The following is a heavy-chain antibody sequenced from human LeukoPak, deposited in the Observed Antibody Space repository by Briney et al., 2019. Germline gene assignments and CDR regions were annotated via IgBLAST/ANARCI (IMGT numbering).Heavy chain of an antibody. CDR3: ARTNGDYYDRPFDY. V-gene: IGHV4-28*01. D-gene: IGHD3-22*01. J-gene: IGHJ4*02. CDR2: IYYSGST. Sequence: SDTLSLTCAVSGYSISSSHWWGWIRQPPGKGLECIGYIYYSGSTYYSPSLKSRVTVSVDTSKNQFSLKLSSVTAVDTAVYYCARTNGDYYDRPFDYWGQGTLVTVSS. CDR1: GYSISSSHW.